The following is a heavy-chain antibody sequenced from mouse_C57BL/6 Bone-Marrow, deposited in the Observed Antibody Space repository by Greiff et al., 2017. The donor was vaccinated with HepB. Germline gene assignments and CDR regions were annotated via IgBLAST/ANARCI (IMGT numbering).Heavy chain of an antibody. CDR2: IHPNSGST. Sequence: QVQLQQPGAELVKPGASVKLSCKASGYTFTSYWMHWVKQRPGQGLEWIGMIHPNSGSTNYNEKFKSKATLTVDKSSSTAYMQLSSLTSEDSAVYYCARWTGLGRGAMDYWGQGTSVTVSS. CDR1: GYTFTSYW. CDR3: ARWTGLGRGAMDY. J-gene: IGHJ4*01. D-gene: IGHD4-1*01. V-gene: IGHV1-64*01.